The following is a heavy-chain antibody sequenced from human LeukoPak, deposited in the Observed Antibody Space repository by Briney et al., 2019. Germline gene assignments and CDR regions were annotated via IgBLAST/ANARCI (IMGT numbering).Heavy chain of an antibody. J-gene: IGHJ6*02. CDR2: IYSGGST. D-gene: IGHD3-10*01. CDR1: GFTVSSNY. CDR3: ARDLWFGELLGKHYYYGMDV. V-gene: IGHV3-66*01. Sequence: QPGGSLRLSCAASGFTVSSNYMSWVRQAPGKGLEWVSVIYSGGSTYYADSVKGRFTISRDNSKNTLCLQMNSLRAEDTAVYYCARDLWFGELLGKHYYYGMDVWGQGTTVTVSS.